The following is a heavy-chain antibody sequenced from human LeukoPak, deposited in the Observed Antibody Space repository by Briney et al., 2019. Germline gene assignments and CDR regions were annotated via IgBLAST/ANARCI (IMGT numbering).Heavy chain of an antibody. CDR2: ISGSGGST. D-gene: IGHD3-9*01. CDR1: GFTFSSYA. Sequence: GGYLRLSCAASGFTFSSYAMSWVRQAPGKGLEWVSAISGSGGSTYYADSVKGRFTISRDNSKNTLYLQMNSLRAEDTAVYYCAKDSARYFDWLLSLFDYWGQGTLVTVSS. V-gene: IGHV3-23*01. CDR3: AKDSARYFDWLLSLFDY. J-gene: IGHJ4*02.